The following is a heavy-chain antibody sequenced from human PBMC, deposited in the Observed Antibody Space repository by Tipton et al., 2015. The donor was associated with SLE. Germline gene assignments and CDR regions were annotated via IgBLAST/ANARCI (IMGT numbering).Heavy chain of an antibody. CDR2: IYTSGST. CDR3: ARVRDFFDTSAAYSGWFDP. J-gene: IGHJ5*02. CDR1: GGSISSGSYY. D-gene: IGHD3-22*01. V-gene: IGHV4-61*02. Sequence: TLSLTCTVSGGSISSGSYYWSWIRQPAGKGLEWIGRIYTSGSTNYNPSLKSRVTISVDTSKNKFSLKLSSVTAADTAVYYCARVRDFFDTSAAYSGWFDPWGQGTLVTVSS.